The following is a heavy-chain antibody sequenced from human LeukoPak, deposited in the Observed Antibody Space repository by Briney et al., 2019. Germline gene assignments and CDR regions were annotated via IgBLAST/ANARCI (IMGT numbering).Heavy chain of an antibody. Sequence: PSETLSLTCTVSGVSIRSYYWSWIRQPPGKGLEWMGYIYYSGSTNYNPSLKSRVSISVDTSKNQFSLKLSSVTAADTAVYYCARTGSTVTMLYPFDHWGQGTLVTVSS. J-gene: IGHJ4*02. V-gene: IGHV4-59*01. D-gene: IGHD4-17*01. CDR3: ARTGSTVTMLYPFDH. CDR1: GVSIRSYY. CDR2: IYYSGST.